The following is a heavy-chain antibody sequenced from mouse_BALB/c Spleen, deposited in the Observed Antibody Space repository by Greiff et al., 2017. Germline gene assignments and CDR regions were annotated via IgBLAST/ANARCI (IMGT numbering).Heavy chain of an antibody. J-gene: IGHJ2*01. D-gene: IGHD1-1*01. CDR3: ARGHYYGYYFDY. V-gene: IGHV3-2*02. Sequence: EVKLMESGPGLVKPSQSLSLTCTVTGYSITSDYAWNWIRQFPGNKLEWMGYISYSGSTSYNPSLKSRISITRDTSKNQFFLQLNSVTTEDTATYYCARGHYYGYYFDYWGQGTTLTVSS. CDR1: GYSITSDYA. CDR2: ISYSGST.